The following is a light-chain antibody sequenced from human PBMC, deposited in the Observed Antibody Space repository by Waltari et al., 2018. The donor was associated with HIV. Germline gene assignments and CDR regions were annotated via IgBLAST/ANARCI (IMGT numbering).Light chain of an antibody. CDR1: SRYVGGYEY. CDR3: ASYGDTNRVL. Sequence: QSALTQPPSASGSLGQSVTIPCTGTSRYVGGYEYVSWYQHHPDKAPKLIIYEVNKRPSGAPDRFSGSKSDNTASLTVAGLQDDDEAHYYCASYGDTNRVLFGGGTRVTVL. V-gene: IGLV2-8*01. CDR2: EVN. J-gene: IGLJ6*01.